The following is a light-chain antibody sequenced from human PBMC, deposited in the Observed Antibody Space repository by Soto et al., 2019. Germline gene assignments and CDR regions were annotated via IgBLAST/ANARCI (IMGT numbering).Light chain of an antibody. J-gene: IGLJ1*01. V-gene: IGLV2-14*03. CDR3: CSYTTSSTYV. CDR1: SSDVGGYNY. CDR2: DVN. Sequence: QSALTQPASVSGSPGQSIAISCTGTSSDVGGYNYVSWYQQHPGKAPKLMIYDVNNRPSGVSNRFSGSKSGNTASLTISVLQAEDEADYYCCSYTTSSTYVFGTGTKLTVL.